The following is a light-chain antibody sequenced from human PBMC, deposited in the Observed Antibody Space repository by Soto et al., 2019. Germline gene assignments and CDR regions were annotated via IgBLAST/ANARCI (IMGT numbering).Light chain of an antibody. J-gene: IGKJ3*01. V-gene: IGKV1-5*01. CDR2: DAS. CDR1: QSISSW. CDR3: QQRSNWPS. Sequence: IQMTLSASTLSASVGDRVTITCRASQSISSWLAWYQQKPGKAPKLLIYDASSLESGVPSRFSGSGSGTEFTLTISSLEPEDFAVYYCQQRSNWPSFGPGTKVDIK.